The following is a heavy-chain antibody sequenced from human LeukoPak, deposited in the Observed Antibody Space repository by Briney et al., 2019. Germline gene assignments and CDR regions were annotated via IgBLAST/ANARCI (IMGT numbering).Heavy chain of an antibody. J-gene: IGHJ4*02. Sequence: PGGSLRLSCAASGFTFSDYYMSWIRQAPGKGLEWVSYISSSGSTIYYADSVKGRFTISRDNAKNTLYLQMNSLRAEDTAVYYCASRGVRGVISLGHDYWGQGTLVTVSS. V-gene: IGHV3-11*04. CDR2: ISSSGSTI. CDR3: ASRGVRGVISLGHDY. D-gene: IGHD3-10*01. CDR1: GFTFSDYY.